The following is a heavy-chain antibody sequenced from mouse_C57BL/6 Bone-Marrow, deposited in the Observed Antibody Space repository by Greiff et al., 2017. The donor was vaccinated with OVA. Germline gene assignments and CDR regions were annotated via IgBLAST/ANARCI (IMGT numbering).Heavy chain of an antibody. D-gene: IGHD2-2*01. CDR1: GYTFTSYW. Sequence: QVQLQQPGAELVKPGASVKMSCKASGYTFTSYWITWVKQRPGQGLEWIGDIYPGSGSTNYNEKFKSKATLTVDTSSSTAYMQLSSLTSEDSAVYYCARGVWLTLYYYAMDYWGQGTSVTVSS. V-gene: IGHV1-55*01. CDR3: ARGVWLTLYYYAMDY. CDR2: IYPGSGST. J-gene: IGHJ4*01.